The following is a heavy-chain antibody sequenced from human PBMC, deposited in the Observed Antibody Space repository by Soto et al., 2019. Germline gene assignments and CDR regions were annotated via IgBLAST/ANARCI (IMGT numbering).Heavy chain of an antibody. CDR1: GGSISSGGYY. D-gene: IGHD2-2*01. CDR2: IYYSGST. CDR3: ARDLIVVVPAAKLGRSYYYYYGMDV. J-gene: IGHJ6*02. Sequence: QVQLQESGPGLVKPSQTLSLTCTVSGGSISSGGYYWSWIRQHPGKGLEWIGYIYYSGSTYYNPSLKSRVTISVDTSKNQFSLKLSSVTAADTAVYYCARDLIVVVPAAKLGRSYYYYYGMDVWGQGTTVTVSS. V-gene: IGHV4-31*03.